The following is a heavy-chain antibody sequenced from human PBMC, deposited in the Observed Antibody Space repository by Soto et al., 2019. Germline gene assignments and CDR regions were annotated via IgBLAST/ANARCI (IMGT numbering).Heavy chain of an antibody. D-gene: IGHD3-3*01. CDR1: GFTFDTYG. J-gene: IGHJ4*02. CDR2: TSWDETSK. Sequence: QVQLVESGGGVVQPGRSLRLSCAASGFTFDTYGMHWVRQAPGKGLEWVAVTSWDETSKYYTDSVKGRFTISRDNSKNALYLQMNSLRAEDTAVYYGAREGTGGYFWGDYWGQGTLVTVSS. V-gene: IGHV3-30*03. CDR3: AREGTGGYFWGDY.